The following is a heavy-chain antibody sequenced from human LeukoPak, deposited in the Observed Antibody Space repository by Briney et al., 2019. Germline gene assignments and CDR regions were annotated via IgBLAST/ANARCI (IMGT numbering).Heavy chain of an antibody. CDR3: ARDRPQFTMVRGVHYDP. D-gene: IGHD3-10*01. J-gene: IGHJ5*02. V-gene: IGHV4-34*01. Sequence: SETLSLTCAVYGGSFSGYYWSWIRQPPGKGLEWIWEINHSGSTNYNPSLKSRVTISVDTSKNQFSLKLSSVTAADTAVYYCARDRPQFTMVRGVHYDPWGQGTLVTVSS. CDR1: GGSFSGYY. CDR2: INHSGST.